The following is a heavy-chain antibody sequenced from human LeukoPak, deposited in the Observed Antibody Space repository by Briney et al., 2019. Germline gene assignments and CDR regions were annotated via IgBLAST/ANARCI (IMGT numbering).Heavy chain of an antibody. V-gene: IGHV4-39*07. Sequence: GSLRLSCAASGFTFSSYEMNWVRQAPGKGLEWIGSIYYSGSTYYNPSLKSRVTISVDTSKNQFSLKLSSVTAADTAVYYCASLTALYGSVFSWSFDYWGQGTLVTVSS. CDR1: GFTFSSYE. J-gene: IGHJ4*02. CDR3: ASLTALYGSVFSWSFDY. CDR2: IYYSGST. D-gene: IGHD3-10*01.